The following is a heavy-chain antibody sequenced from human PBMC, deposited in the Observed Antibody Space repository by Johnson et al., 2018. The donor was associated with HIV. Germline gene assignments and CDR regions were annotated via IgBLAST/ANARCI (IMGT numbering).Heavy chain of an antibody. V-gene: IGHV3-30-3*02. CDR3: AKYRQQLVRSAFDI. Sequence: VQLVESGGGVVQPGESLRLSCAASGFNFSHYGMHWVRQAPGKGLEWVAVVSYETTNKHYADSVKGRLTISRDNSKSTLILQMNGLKDEDTAIYYCAKYRQQLVRSAFDIWGQGTMVTVSS. CDR1: GFNFSHYG. CDR2: VSYETTNK. J-gene: IGHJ3*02. D-gene: IGHD6-13*01.